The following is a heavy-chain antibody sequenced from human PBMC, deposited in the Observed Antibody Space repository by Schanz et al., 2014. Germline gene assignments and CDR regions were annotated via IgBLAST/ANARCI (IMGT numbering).Heavy chain of an antibody. CDR3: ARGRVLES. D-gene: IGHD1-1*01. CDR1: GFTFSGFW. J-gene: IGHJ5*02. Sequence: EVQLAESGGGLVQPGGSLRLSCAASGFTFSGFWMTWVRQAPGKGLEWVTNIKKDGSEKYYVDSVKGRFTISRDNAKNSLFLQMNSLRPEDTAVYYCARGRVLESWGQGTLXIVSS. V-gene: IGHV3-7*01. CDR2: IKKDGSEK.